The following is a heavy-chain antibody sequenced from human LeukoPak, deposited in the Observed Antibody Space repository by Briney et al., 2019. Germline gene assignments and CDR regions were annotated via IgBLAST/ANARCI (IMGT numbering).Heavy chain of an antibody. CDR3: ARGITAAGTPIDY. CDR2: IWYDGSNK. Sequence: GGSLRLSCAAAGFTFSSYGMHWVRQAPGKGLEWVAVIWYDGSNKYYADSVKGRFTISRDNSKNTLYLQMNSLRAEDTAVYYCARGITAAGTPIDYWGQGTLVTVSS. D-gene: IGHD6-13*01. CDR1: GFTFSSYG. V-gene: IGHV3-33*01. J-gene: IGHJ4*02.